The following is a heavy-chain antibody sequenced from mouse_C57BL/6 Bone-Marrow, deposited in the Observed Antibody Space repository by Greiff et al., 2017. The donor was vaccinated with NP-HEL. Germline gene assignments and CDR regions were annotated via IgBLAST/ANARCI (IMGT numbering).Heavy chain of an antibody. Sequence: DVQLQESGAELVRPGASVKLSCTASGFNIKDDYMHWVKQRPEQGLEWIGWIDPENGDTEYASKFQGKATITADTSSNTAYLQLSSLTSEDTAVYYCTSITTVVPFAYWGQGTLVTVSA. CDR2: IDPENGDT. CDR3: TSITTVVPFAY. V-gene: IGHV14-4*01. CDR1: GFNIKDDY. J-gene: IGHJ3*01. D-gene: IGHD1-1*01.